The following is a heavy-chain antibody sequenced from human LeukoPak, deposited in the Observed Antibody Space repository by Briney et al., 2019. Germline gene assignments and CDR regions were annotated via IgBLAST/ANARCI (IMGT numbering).Heavy chain of an antibody. V-gene: IGHV4-34*01. D-gene: IGHD2-2*01. CDR2: INHSGST. CDR3: ARGRNTWYCSSTSCPDAFDI. Sequence: PSESLSLTCAVYGGSFSGYYWSWIRQPPGKGLEWIGEINHSGSTNYNPYPKSRVTISVDTSMNQFSLKLSSVTAADTAVYYCARGRNTWYCSSTSCPDAFDIWGQGRMVTVSS. CDR1: GGSFSGYY. J-gene: IGHJ3*02.